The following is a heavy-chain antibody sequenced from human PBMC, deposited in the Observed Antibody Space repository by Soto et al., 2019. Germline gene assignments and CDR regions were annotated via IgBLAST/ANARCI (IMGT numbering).Heavy chain of an antibody. CDR1: GFAFSADA. CDR2: LWADGSRQ. CDR3: VRGTGYWGRSDN. V-gene: IGHV3-33*01. J-gene: IGHJ4*02. D-gene: IGHD3-9*01. Sequence: QVQLVESGGGVIQPGKSLRLSCAASGFAFSADAMHWVRQAPGKGLEWVAVLWADGSRQFYLDSVKGRFSIYRDNSKNTLYLQMNNLRIDDTAMYLCVRGTGYWGRSDNWGQGTLVSVSS.